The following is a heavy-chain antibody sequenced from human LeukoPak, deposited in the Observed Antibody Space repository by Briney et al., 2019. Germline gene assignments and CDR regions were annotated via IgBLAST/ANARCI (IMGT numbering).Heavy chain of an antibody. CDR3: ARGYGRYDY. V-gene: IGHV3-7*03. CDR2: IKQDGSEK. Sequence: PGGSLRFSCAASEFTFSYYCMSWLRQAPGKGLEWVTNIKQDGSEKYYVDSMKGRSTNSRDNTKNSLYLQMNSLRAEDTAVEYCARGYGRYDYWGQGTLVTVSS. J-gene: IGHJ4*02. CDR1: EFTFSYYC. D-gene: IGHD3-10*01.